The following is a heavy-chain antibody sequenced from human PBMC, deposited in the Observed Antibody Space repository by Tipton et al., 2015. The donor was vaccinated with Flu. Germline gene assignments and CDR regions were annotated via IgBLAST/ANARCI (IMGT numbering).Heavy chain of an antibody. D-gene: IGHD3-10*02. Sequence: TLSLTCTVSGYSISTRYYWGWIRQPPGKGLEWIGCVYHSGTTYYNPSLKSRLTISVDTSKNQFSLRLSSVTAADTAVYYCARHTGDSVRGVIDYWGQGTLVTVSS. J-gene: IGHJ4*02. CDR1: GYSISTRYY. CDR3: ARHTGDSVRGVIDY. V-gene: IGHV4-38-2*02. CDR2: VYHSGTT.